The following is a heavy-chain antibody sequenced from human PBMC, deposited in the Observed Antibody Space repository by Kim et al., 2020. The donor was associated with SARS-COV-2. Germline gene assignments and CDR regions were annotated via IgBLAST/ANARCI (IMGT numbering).Heavy chain of an antibody. Sequence: GGSLRLSCAASGFTFSSYSMNWVRQAPGKGLEWVSSISSSSSYIYYADSVKGRFTISRDNAKNSLYLQMNSLRAEDTAVYYCARDLKHRNCSSTSCYGGYWGQGTLVTVSS. J-gene: IGHJ4*02. CDR3: ARDLKHRNCSSTSCYGGY. V-gene: IGHV3-21*01. D-gene: IGHD2-2*01. CDR2: ISSSSSYI. CDR1: GFTFSSYS.